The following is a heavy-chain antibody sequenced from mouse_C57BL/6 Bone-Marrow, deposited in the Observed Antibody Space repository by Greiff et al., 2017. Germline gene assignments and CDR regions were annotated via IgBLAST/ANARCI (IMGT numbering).Heavy chain of an antibody. CDR3: ARGYDYDYAMDY. V-gene: IGHV1-39*01. J-gene: IGHJ4*01. Sequence: EVKLMESGPELVKPGASVKISCKASGYSFTDYNMNWVKQSNGKSLEWIGVINPNYGTTSYNQKFQGKATLTVDQSSSTANMQLNSLTSEDSAVYYCARGYDYDYAMDYWGQGTSVTVSS. CDR2: INPNYGTT. CDR1: GYSFTDYN. D-gene: IGHD2-4*01.